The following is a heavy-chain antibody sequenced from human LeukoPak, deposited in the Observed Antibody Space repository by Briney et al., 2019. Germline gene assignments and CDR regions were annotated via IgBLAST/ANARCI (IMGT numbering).Heavy chain of an antibody. J-gene: IGHJ4*02. CDR2: SYPGDSDT. CDR3: ARRGEIWDYYDSSGQPYYFDY. V-gene: IGHV5-51*01. D-gene: IGHD3-22*01. CDR1: GNRFPNYW. Sequence: GESLKISCKDSGNRFPNYWIGWVRQMPGKGLEWMGISYPGDSDTRYSPSFQGQVTISADKSISTAYLQWSSLKASDTAMYYCARRGEIWDYYDSSGQPYYFDYWGQGTLVTVSS.